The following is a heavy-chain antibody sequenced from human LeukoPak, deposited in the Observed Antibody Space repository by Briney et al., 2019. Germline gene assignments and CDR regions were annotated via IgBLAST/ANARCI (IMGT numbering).Heavy chain of an antibody. Sequence: GGSLRLTCAASGFTFFSHSMNWVRQAPGKGLEWVSYISGSATTVYYADSVKGRFTISRDNAKNSVYLQMNSLRVDDTAVYYCARDRFDYALDYWGQGALVTVSS. V-gene: IGHV3-48*03. CDR1: GFTFFSHS. CDR2: ISGSATTV. CDR3: ARDRFDYALDY. D-gene: IGHD4-17*01. J-gene: IGHJ4*02.